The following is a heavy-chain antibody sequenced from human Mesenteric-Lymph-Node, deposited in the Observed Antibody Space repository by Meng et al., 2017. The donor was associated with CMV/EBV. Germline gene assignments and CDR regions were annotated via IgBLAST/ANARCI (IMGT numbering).Heavy chain of an antibody. Sequence: SCAASGFTVSSYAMSWARQAPGKGLVWFSRINSDGSSTSYADSVKGRFTISRDNAKNTLYLQMNSLRAEDTAVYYCAREYSSRANFDYWGQGTLVTVSS. CDR3: AREYSSRANFDY. V-gene: IGHV3-74*01. J-gene: IGHJ4*02. CDR2: INSDGSST. CDR1: GFTVSSYA. D-gene: IGHD6-13*01.